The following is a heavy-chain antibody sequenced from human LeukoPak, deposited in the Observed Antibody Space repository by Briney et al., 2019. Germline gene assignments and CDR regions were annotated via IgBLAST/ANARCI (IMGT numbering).Heavy chain of an antibody. CDR1: GFTLSSYW. V-gene: IGHV3-48*02. J-gene: IGHJ4*02. CDR2: ISSGSESST. D-gene: IGHD6-13*01. Sequence: GGSLRLSCAASGFTLSSYWMHWVRQVPGKGLEWVSYISSGSESSTYYADSVKGRFTISRDNAKNSLYLQMNSLRDEDTAVYYCAREYSSSYYFDYWGQGTLVTVSS. CDR3: AREYSSSYYFDY.